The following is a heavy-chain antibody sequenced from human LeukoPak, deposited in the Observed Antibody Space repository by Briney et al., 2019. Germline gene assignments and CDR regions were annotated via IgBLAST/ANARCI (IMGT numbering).Heavy chain of an antibody. D-gene: IGHD6-19*01. V-gene: IGHV5-51*01. J-gene: IGHJ4*02. CDR2: IYPGDSDT. CDR3: ARGFPGIAVAGTFDY. Sequence: GESLKISCKGSGSRFTSYWIGWVRQMPGKGLEWMGIIYPGDSDTRYSPSFQGQVTISADKSISTAYLQWSSLKASDTAMYYCARGFPGIAVAGTFDYWGQGTLVTVSS. CDR1: GSRFTSYW.